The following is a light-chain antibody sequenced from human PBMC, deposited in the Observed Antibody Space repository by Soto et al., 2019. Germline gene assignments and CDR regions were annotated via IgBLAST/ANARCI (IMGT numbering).Light chain of an antibody. J-gene: IGKJ2*01. V-gene: IGKV1-39*01. Sequence: DIQMTQSPSSLSASVGDRVTITCRASQNIRSYLNWYQQKPGKAPKLLIYAASSLQSGVPSRFSDSGSGTDFTLTISSLQPEDFATYYCQQSYSKPHTFGQGTKLEIK. CDR1: QNIRSY. CDR3: QQSYSKPHT. CDR2: AAS.